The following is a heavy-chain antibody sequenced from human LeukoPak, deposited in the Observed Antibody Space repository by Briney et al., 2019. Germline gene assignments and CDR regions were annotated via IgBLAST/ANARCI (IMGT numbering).Heavy chain of an antibody. V-gene: IGHV1-18*01. Sequence: ASVKVSCKASGYTFTSYGISWVRQAPGQGLEWMGWISAYNGNTNYAQKLQGRVTMTTDTSTSTAYMELRSLRSDDTAVYYCARGIRRFLEWFPFDYWGQGTLVTVSS. CDR1: GYTFTSYG. CDR3: ARGIRRFLEWFPFDY. CDR2: ISAYNGNT. J-gene: IGHJ4*02. D-gene: IGHD3-3*01.